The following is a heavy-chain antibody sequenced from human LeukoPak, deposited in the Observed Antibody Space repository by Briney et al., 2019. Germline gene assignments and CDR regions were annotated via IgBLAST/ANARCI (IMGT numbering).Heavy chain of an antibody. CDR3: ARGGSYGAYLDY. CDR2: IYYSGNT. Sequence: SETLSLTCTVSGGSISVYYWSWIRQPPGKGLEWIGYIYYSGNTNYNPSLKSRVSMSVDTSKNQFSLKLSSVTAADTAVYYCARGGSYGAYLDYWGQGALVIVSS. V-gene: IGHV4-59*01. J-gene: IGHJ4*02. D-gene: IGHD1-26*01. CDR1: GGSISVYY.